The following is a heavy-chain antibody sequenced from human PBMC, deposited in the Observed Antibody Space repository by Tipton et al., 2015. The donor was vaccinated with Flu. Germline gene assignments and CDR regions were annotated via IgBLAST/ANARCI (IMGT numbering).Heavy chain of an antibody. CDR3: ARVRDSSGYYCLDH. J-gene: IGHJ4*02. D-gene: IGHD3-22*01. Sequence: SLRLSCTASGFGVSGNYMSWVRQAPGKGLEWVSVIYSGGSSYYADSVKGRFTTSRDNSKNTVYLQMNSLRVEDTAVYYCARVRDSSGYYCLDHWGQETLVTVSS. CDR1: GFGVSGNY. V-gene: IGHV3-66*01. CDR2: IYSGGSS.